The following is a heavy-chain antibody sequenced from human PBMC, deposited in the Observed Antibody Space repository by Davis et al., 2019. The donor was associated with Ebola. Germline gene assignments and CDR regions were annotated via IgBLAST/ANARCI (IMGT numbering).Heavy chain of an antibody. CDR2: ISATSTYV. CDR3: VRAWGSWQKVYYFDS. V-gene: IGHV3-21*01. D-gene: IGHD6-13*01. J-gene: IGHJ4*02. Sequence: PGGSLRLSCSASGFTFSHYNMNWVRQAPGKGLEWVSSISATSTYVYYADSVKGRFSISKDNAKNSLYLQMNSLRVEDTALYFCVRAWGSWQKVYYFDSWGRGTLVTVSS. CDR1: GFTFSHYN.